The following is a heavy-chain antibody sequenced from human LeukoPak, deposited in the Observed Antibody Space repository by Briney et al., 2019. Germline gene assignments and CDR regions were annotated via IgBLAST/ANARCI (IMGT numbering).Heavy chain of an antibody. D-gene: IGHD3-22*01. CDR3: ASLPLSSGYYYGYFDY. CDR2: IYSGGST. CDR1: GFTVSSNY. Sequence: GGSLRLSCAASGFTVSSNYMSWVRQAPGKGLEWVSVIYSGGSTYYADSVKGRFTISRDNSKNTLYLQMNSLRAEDTAVYYCASLPLSSGYYYGYFDYWGQGTLVTVPS. J-gene: IGHJ4*02. V-gene: IGHV3-66*01.